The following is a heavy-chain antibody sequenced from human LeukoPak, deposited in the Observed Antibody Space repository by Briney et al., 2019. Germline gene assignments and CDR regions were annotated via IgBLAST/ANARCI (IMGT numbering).Heavy chain of an antibody. CDR1: GFTFSYYW. CDR3: ARDRGGGSCYDY. Sequence: GGSLRLSCEASGFTFSYYWMHWVRQAPGKGLVWVSRIDGGGTGTTYADSVKGRFTISRDNAKNTLYLQMNSLRADDSAVYYCARDRGGGSCYDYWGQGTLVTVSS. J-gene: IGHJ4*02. V-gene: IGHV3-74*01. D-gene: IGHD2-15*01. CDR2: IDGGGTGT.